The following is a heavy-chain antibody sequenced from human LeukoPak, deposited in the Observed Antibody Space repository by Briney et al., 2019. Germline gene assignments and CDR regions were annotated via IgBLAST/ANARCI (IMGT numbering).Heavy chain of an antibody. CDR3: ARATVTRYYFDY. J-gene: IGHJ4*02. D-gene: IGHD4-17*01. V-gene: IGHV4-34*01. CDR2: INHSGST. Sequence: SETLSLTCAVYGGSFSGYYWSWIRQPPGKGLEWIGEINHSGSTNYNPSLKSRVTISVDTSKNQFSLKLSSVTAADTAVYYCARATVTRYYFDYWSQGTLVTVSS. CDR1: GGSFSGYY.